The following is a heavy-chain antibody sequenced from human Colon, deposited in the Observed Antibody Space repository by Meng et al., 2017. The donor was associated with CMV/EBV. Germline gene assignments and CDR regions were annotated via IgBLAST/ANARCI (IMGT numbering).Heavy chain of an antibody. CDR2: IHHSGNS. J-gene: IGHJ4*02. V-gene: IGHV4-30-4*08. Sequence: LRLSCAVSGASINSGDYYWAWIRQSPGKGLEWLGYIHHSGNSFYNPSLKSRLSISVDTPNERFSLNLRSVTAADTAVYYCARENSTSTGGFDFWGQGTLVTVSS. D-gene: IGHD2-2*01. CDR3: ARENSTSTGGFDF. CDR1: GASINSGDYY.